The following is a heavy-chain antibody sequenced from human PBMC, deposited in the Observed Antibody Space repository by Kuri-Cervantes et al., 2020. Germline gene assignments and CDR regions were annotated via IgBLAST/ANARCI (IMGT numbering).Heavy chain of an antibody. CDR1: GFTFSSYS. D-gene: IGHD3-3*01. CDR2: ISSSSSYI. J-gene: IGHJ5*01. Sequence: GESLKISCAASGFTFSSYSMNWVRQAPGKGLEWVSSISSSSSYIYYADSVKGRFTIARDNAQRSLYLRMNSLRAEDTAVYYCAKTPNYNSWSGYFDSWGRGTLVTVSS. CDR3: AKTPNYNSWSGYFDS. V-gene: IGHV3-21*01.